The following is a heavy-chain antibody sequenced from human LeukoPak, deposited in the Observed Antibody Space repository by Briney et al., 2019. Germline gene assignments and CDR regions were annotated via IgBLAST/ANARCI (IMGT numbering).Heavy chain of an antibody. CDR1: GGSISSYY. D-gene: IGHD3-10*01. Sequence: PETLSLTCTVSGGSISSYYWSWVRQPPEKGLEWIGYIYYRGSTNYNPSLKSRVTISVDTSKNQFSLQLTSVTAADTAVYFCTRGGSNFDYWGQGTLVTVSS. CDR2: IYYRGST. V-gene: IGHV4-59*01. J-gene: IGHJ4*02. CDR3: TRGGSNFDY.